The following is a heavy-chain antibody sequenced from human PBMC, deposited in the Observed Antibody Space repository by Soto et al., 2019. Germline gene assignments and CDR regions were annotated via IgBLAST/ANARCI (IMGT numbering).Heavy chain of an antibody. CDR2: IYYSGST. J-gene: IGHJ4*02. V-gene: IGHV4-39*01. CDR1: GGSISSSSYY. Sequence: PSETLSLTCTVSGGSISSSSYYWGWIRQPPGKGLEWIGSIYYSGSTYYNPSLKSRVTISVDTSKNQFSLKLSSVTAADTAVYYCAGSIAVAGSYFDYWGQGTLVTVSS. D-gene: IGHD6-19*01. CDR3: AGSIAVAGSYFDY.